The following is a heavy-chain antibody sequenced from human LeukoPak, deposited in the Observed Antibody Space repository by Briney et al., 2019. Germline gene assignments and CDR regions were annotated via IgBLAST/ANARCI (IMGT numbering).Heavy chain of an antibody. J-gene: IGHJ4*01. Sequence: GGSLRLSCAVSGFRVTNDYMNWVRQAPGKGLEWVSIIYAGGSTYYADSVKGRFTISKDSSNNTLFLQMSNLRADDSGLYYCATDIRSSPLGFWGHGTLVTVSS. D-gene: IGHD3-9*01. CDR2: IYAGGST. CDR1: GFRVTNDY. CDR3: ATDIRSSPLGF. V-gene: IGHV3-66*01.